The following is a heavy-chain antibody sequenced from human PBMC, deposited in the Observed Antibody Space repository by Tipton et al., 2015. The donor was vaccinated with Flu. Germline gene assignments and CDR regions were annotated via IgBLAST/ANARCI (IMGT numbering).Heavy chain of an antibody. V-gene: IGHV4-31*03. D-gene: IGHD2-15*01. CDR2: IYYSGST. CDR3: ARVGYCSGGSCYEYR. J-gene: IGHJ5*02. CDR1: GGSIGSGGDY. Sequence: TLSLTCTVSGGSIGSGGDYWSWIRQHPGKGLEWIGSIYYSGSTYYNPSLESRLSISVDTSKNQFSLKLISMTAADAAVYYCARVGYCSGGSCYEYRWGRGTLVTVSS.